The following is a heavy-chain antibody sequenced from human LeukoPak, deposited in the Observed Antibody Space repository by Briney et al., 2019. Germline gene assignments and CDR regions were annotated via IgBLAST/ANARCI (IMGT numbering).Heavy chain of an antibody. CDR3: ARRLLWFGEGSIDP. V-gene: IGHV4-34*01. D-gene: IGHD3-10*01. Sequence: SETLSLTCAVYGGSFSGYYWSWIRQPPGKGLEWIGEINHSGSTNYNPSLKSRVTISVDTSKNQFSLKLSSVTAADTAVYYCARRLLWFGEGSIDPWGQGTLVTVSS. CDR1: GGSFSGYY. CDR2: INHSGST. J-gene: IGHJ5*02.